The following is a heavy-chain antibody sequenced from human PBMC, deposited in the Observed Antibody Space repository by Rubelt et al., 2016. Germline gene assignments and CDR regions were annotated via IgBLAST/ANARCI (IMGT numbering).Heavy chain of an antibody. D-gene: IGHD4-23*01. Sequence: QLQLQESGPGLVKPSETLSLTCTVSGGSISSGYYWGWIRQPPGKGLEWIGSIYYSGSTYYNPSLKCGVPSSVETSKNQFSLKLSSVTAADTAVYYCARHRSGNARGGYFDLWGRGTLVTVSS. CDR1: GGSISSGYY. J-gene: IGHJ2*01. CDR3: ARHRSGNARGGYFDL. V-gene: IGHV4-39*01. CDR2: IYYSGST.